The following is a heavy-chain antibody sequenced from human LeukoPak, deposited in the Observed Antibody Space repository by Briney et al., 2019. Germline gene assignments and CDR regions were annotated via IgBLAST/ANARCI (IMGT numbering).Heavy chain of an antibody. CDR1: GFTFRNYW. D-gene: IGHD3-10*01. J-gene: IGHJ4*02. CDR3: ARVLVRGVIRGEYYFDY. Sequence: PGGSLRLSCAASGFTFRNYWMSWVRQVPGTGLEWVANIKQDGSDRNYVTSVRGRFTISRDNAKNSLYLQMNSLRAEDTAVYYCARVLVRGVIRGEYYFDYWGQGTLVTVSS. CDR2: IKQDGSDR. V-gene: IGHV3-7*03.